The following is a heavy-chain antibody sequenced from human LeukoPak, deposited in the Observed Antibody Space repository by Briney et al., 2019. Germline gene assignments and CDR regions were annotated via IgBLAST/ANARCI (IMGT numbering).Heavy chain of an antibody. J-gene: IGHJ4*02. D-gene: IGHD3-10*01. CDR3: ARGPMVRTNLFDY. Sequence: PGGSLRLSCAASGFTFSSYAMSWVRQAPGKGLEWVSDISGSGGSTYYADSVKGRFTISRDNSKNTLYLQMNRLRAEDTAVYYCARGPMVRTNLFDYWGQGTLVTVSS. CDR1: GFTFSSYA. V-gene: IGHV3-23*01. CDR2: ISGSGGST.